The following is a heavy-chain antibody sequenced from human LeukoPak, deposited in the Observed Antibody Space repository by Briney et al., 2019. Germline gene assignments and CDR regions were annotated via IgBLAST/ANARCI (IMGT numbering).Heavy chain of an antibody. CDR3: AKEPTYYYDSSGYYDH. Sequence: GGSLRLSCAASGFTFSSYWMSWVRQAPGKGLEWVANIKQDGSEKYYVDSVKGRFTISRDNAKNSLYLQMNSLRAEDTAVYYCAKEPTYYYDSSGYYDHWGQGTLVTVSS. CDR2: IKQDGSEK. J-gene: IGHJ5*02. V-gene: IGHV3-7*03. D-gene: IGHD3-22*01. CDR1: GFTFSSYW.